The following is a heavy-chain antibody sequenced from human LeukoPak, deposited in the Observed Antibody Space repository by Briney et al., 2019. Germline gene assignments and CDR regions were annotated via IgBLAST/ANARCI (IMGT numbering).Heavy chain of an antibody. Sequence: KPGGSLRLSCVVSGFTFSCYSMNWVRQAPGKGLQWVSSISSGSSYIYYADSGKGRFTISRDNAKNSLYLQMNSLRAEDTAVYYCAREGYSPRDGYNFNFDYWGQGTLVTVSS. CDR3: AREGYSPRDGYNFNFDY. CDR2: ISSGSSYI. D-gene: IGHD5-24*01. CDR1: GFTFSCYS. J-gene: IGHJ4*02. V-gene: IGHV3-21*01.